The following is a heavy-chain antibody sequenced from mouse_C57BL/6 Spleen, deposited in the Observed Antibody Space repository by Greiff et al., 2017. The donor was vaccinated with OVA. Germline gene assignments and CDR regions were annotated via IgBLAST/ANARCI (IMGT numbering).Heavy chain of an antibody. CDR3: ARRDYSRQRYFDY. V-gene: IGHV1-69*01. D-gene: IGHD2-12*01. CDR1: GYTFTSYW. Sequence: VQLQQPGAELVMPVASVKLSCKASGYTFTSYWMHWVKQRPGQGLEWIGEIDPSDSYTNYNQKFKGKSTLTVDKSSSTAYMQLSSLTSEDSAVYYCARRDYSRQRYFDYWGQGTTLTVSS. CDR2: IDPSDSYT. J-gene: IGHJ2*01.